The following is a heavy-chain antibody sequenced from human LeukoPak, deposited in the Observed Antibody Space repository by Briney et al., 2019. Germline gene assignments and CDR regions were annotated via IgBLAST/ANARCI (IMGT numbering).Heavy chain of an antibody. D-gene: IGHD5-12*01. Sequence: PGGSLRLSCAASGFTFSSYAMSWVRQAPGKGLEWVSVISGGGDNTYYADSVKGRFTISRDKSMNTLYLQMSSLRAEDTALYYCAKATDIVATTYFDYWGQGTLVTVSS. CDR3: AKATDIVATTYFDY. CDR1: GFTFSSYA. V-gene: IGHV3-23*01. CDR2: ISGGGDNT. J-gene: IGHJ4*02.